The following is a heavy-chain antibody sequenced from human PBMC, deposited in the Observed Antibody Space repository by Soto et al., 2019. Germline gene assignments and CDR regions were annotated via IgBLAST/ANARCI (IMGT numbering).Heavy chain of an antibody. Sequence: SETLSLTCSVSGGSINSYYWSWIRQPPGKGLEWVGYIYYTGSTNYNPSLKSRVTISVDTSKKHFSLKLASVTAADTAVYYCARPAAADYFDYWGQGTLVTVSS. CDR1: GGSINSYY. J-gene: IGHJ4*02. V-gene: IGHV4-59*08. D-gene: IGHD6-13*01. CDR2: IYYTGST. CDR3: ARPAAADYFDY.